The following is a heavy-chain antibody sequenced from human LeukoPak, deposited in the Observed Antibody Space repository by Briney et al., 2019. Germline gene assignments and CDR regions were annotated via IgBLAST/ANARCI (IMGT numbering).Heavy chain of an antibody. CDR1: GFTFSSYS. V-gene: IGHV3-21*01. CDR2: ISSSSSYI. CDR3: ARVSPPEYYYGSGSYYKSYNY. J-gene: IGHJ4*02. D-gene: IGHD3-10*01. Sequence: GGSLRLSCAASGFTFSSYSMNWVRQAPGKGLEWVSSISSSSSYIYYADSVKGRFTISRDNAKNSLYLQMNSLRAEDTAVYYCARVSPPEYYYGSGSYYKSYNYWGQGTLVTVSS.